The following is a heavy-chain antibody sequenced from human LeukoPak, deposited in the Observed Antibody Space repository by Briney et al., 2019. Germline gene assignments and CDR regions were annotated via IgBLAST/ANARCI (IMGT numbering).Heavy chain of an antibody. V-gene: IGHV4-34*01. J-gene: IGHJ4*02. CDR1: GGSFSGYY. CDR3: ARAIIYYGSGSYEHKFDY. D-gene: IGHD3-10*01. Sequence: SETLSLTCAVYGGSFSGYYWSWIRQPPGKGLEWIGEINHSGSTNYNPSLKSRVTISVDMSKNQFSLKLSSVTAADTAVYYCARAIIYYGSGSYEHKFDYWGQGTLVTVSS. CDR2: INHSGST.